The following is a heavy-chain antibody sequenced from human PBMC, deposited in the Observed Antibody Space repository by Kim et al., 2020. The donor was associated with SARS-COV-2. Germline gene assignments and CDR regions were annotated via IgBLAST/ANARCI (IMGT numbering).Heavy chain of an antibody. CDR2: IWYDGRNK. CDR3: ARDRTGYYYGMDV. J-gene: IGHJ6*02. Sequence: GGSLRLSCAASGFAFSTYGMHWVRQALGKGLEWVAVIWYDGRNKYYADSVKGRFTISRDNSKNTVYLEMNSLRVEDTAVYYCARDRTGYYYGMDVWGQGTTVTVSS. CDR1: GFAFSTYG. V-gene: IGHV3-33*01.